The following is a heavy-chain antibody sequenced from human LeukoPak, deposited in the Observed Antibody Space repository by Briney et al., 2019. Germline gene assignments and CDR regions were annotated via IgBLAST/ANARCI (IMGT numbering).Heavy chain of an antibody. CDR1: GGSISSSNW. CDR2: IYHSGST. V-gene: IGHV4-4*02. CDR3: ARWHYYDSSGPIDY. D-gene: IGHD3-22*01. Sequence: SGTLSLTCAVSGGSISSSNWWSWVRQPPGKGLEWIGEIYHSGSTNYDPSLKSRVTISVDKSKNQFSLKLSSVTAADTAVYYCARWHYYDSSGPIDYWGQGTLVTVSS. J-gene: IGHJ4*02.